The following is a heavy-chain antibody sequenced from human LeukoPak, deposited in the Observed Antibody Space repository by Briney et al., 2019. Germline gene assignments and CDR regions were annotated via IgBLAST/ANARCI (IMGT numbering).Heavy chain of an antibody. V-gene: IGHV1-2*02. J-gene: IGHJ4*02. CDR2: INPNSGGT. Sequence: ASVKVSCKASGYTFTGYYMHWVRQAPGQGLEWMGWINPNSGGTNHAQKFQGRVTMTRDTSISTAYMELSRLRSDDTAVYYCARGGSRYYDSSGYYYDYWGQGTLVTVSS. CDR3: ARGGSRYYDSSGYYYDY. CDR1: GYTFTGYY. D-gene: IGHD3-22*01.